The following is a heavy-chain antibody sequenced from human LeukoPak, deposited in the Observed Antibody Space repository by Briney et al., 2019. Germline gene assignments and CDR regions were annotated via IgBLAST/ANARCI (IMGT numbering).Heavy chain of an antibody. J-gene: IGHJ4*02. CDR3: TREHDGDYSSVIHFDY. CDR1: GFTFGDYA. D-gene: IGHD4-17*01. V-gene: IGHV3-49*04. Sequence: GGSLRLSCTASGFTFGDYAMSWVRQAPGKGLEWAGFIRSKAYGGTTEYAASVKGRFTISRDDSKSIAYLQMNNLKTEDTAVYYCTREHDGDYSSVIHFDYWGQGTLVTVSS. CDR2: IRSKAYGGTT.